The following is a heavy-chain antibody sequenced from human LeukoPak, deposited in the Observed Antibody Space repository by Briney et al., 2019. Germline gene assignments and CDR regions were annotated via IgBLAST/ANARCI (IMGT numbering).Heavy chain of an antibody. CDR2: INHSGST. CDR3: ARLHLVSSGWYPMADS. D-gene: IGHD6-19*01. V-gene: IGHV4-34*01. J-gene: IGHJ4*02. Sequence: SETLSLTCAVYGGSFSGYYWSWIRQPPGKGLEWIGEINHSGSTNYTPSLKRRVTISVDTSKNQFSLKLSSVTAADTAVYYCARLHLVSSGWYPMADSWGKGTLVTVS. CDR1: GGSFSGYY.